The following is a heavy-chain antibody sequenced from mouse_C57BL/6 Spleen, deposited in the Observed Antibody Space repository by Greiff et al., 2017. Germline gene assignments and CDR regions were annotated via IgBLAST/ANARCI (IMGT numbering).Heavy chain of an antibody. J-gene: IGHJ2*01. CDR1: GYTFTDYY. Sequence: EVKLQQSGPELVKPGASVKISCKASGYTFTDYYMNWVKQSHGKSLEWIGDINPNNGGTSYNQKFKGKATLTVDKSSSTAYMELRSLTSEDSAVYYCARSGIYYDYDVDYFDYWGQGTTLTVSS. CDR2: INPNNGGT. CDR3: ARSGIYYDYDVDYFDY. D-gene: IGHD2-4*01. V-gene: IGHV1-26*01.